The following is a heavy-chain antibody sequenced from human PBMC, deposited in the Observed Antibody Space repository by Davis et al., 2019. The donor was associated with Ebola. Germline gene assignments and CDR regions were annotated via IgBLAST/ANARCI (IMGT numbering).Heavy chain of an antibody. V-gene: IGHV1-69*02. D-gene: IGHD3-9*01. CDR1: GGTFSSYT. CDR3: ARVNAVTGYSRFDS. J-gene: IGHJ5*01. CDR2: IIPILGIA. Sequence: SVKVSCKASGGTFSSYTISWVRQAPGQGLEWMGRIIPILGIAKYAQKFQGRVTITADKSTSTAYMELSSLRAEDTALYHCARVNAVTGYSRFDSWGQGTLVTVSS.